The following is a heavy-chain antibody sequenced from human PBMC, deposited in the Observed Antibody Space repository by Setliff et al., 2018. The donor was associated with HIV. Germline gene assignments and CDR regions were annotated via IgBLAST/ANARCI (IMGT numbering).Heavy chain of an antibody. CDR3: ARRSTDSGIDY. CDR2: ISYSGIT. CDR1: GGSMSSFY. Sequence: PSETLSLTCTVSGGSMSSFYWSWIRQPPGKGLDWIGYISYSGITTYNSSLTSRVTISIDTSKNQFSLKVRSVTAADTAVYYCARRSTDSGIDYWGRGTLVTVSS. J-gene: IGHJ4*02. V-gene: IGHV4-59*08. D-gene: IGHD6-25*01.